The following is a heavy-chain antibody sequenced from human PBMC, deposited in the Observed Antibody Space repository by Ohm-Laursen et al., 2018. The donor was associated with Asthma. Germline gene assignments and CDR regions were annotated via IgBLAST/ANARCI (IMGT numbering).Heavy chain of an antibody. Sequence: SLRLSCSASGYTFSRYSIHWVRQIPGKGLEWVASISTASSFIYYADSVRGRFTTSRDNARNSVYLQMNSLRAGDTAVYYCARGGIPGIAAAGRVNYYYGMDVWGQGTTVTVSS. V-gene: IGHV3-21*01. CDR3: ARGGIPGIAAAGRVNYYYGMDV. D-gene: IGHD6-13*01. CDR2: ISTASSFI. CDR1: GYTFSRYS. J-gene: IGHJ6*02.